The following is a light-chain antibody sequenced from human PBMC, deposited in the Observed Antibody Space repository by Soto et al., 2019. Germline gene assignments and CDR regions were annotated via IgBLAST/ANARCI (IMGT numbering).Light chain of an antibody. Sequence: DIQMTQSPSSLSASVGDRVTITCRASQDISNYLNWYQQTPGTAPKLLIYAASSLRSGVPSRFSGSGSATDFTLTISSLQPEDFATYYCQQTYSIFPYTFGQGTKVEIK. V-gene: IGKV1-39*01. CDR1: QDISNY. J-gene: IGKJ2*01. CDR3: QQTYSIFPYT. CDR2: AAS.